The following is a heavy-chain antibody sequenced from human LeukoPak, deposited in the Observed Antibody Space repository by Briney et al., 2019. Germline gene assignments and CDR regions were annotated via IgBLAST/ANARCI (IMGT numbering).Heavy chain of an antibody. CDR3: AKERSSGWPFDY. V-gene: IGHV3-23*01. D-gene: IGHD6-19*01. CDR2: IGNNGEKT. CDR1: GFTFSSNA. Sequence: GGSLRLSCAASGFTFSSNAMSWVRQAPGKGLEWVSGIGNNGEKTYYADSVKGRFTISRDNSKNTLYLQMNCLRVEDTALYYCAKERSSGWPFDYWGQGTLVTVSS. J-gene: IGHJ4*02.